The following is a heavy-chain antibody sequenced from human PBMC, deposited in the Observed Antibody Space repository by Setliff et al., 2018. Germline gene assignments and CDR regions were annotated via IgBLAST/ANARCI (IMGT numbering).Heavy chain of an antibody. CDR1: GYTFTSYG. V-gene: IGHV1-18*01. Sequence: ASVKVSCKASGYTFTSYGISWVRRAPGQGLEWMGWISAYNGNTNYSQKFQGRVTITRDTSASTAYMELSSLRSEDTAVYYCASCSGRAPCLLPTIWGQGTLVTVSS. CDR3: ASCSGRAPCLLPTI. D-gene: IGHD1-26*01. J-gene: IGHJ4*02. CDR2: ISAYNGNT.